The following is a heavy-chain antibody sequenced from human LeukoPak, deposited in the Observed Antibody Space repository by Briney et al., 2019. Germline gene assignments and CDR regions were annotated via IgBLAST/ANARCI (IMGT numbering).Heavy chain of an antibody. Sequence: GASVKVSCKASGYTFTGYYMHWVRQAPGQGLEWMGRINPNSGGTNYAQKFQGRVTMTRDTSISTAYMELSRLRPDDTAVYYCAREGGITGTTDYWGQGTLVTVSS. CDR1: GYTFTGYY. CDR3: AREGGITGTTDY. V-gene: IGHV1-2*06. D-gene: IGHD1-7*01. CDR2: INPNSGGT. J-gene: IGHJ4*02.